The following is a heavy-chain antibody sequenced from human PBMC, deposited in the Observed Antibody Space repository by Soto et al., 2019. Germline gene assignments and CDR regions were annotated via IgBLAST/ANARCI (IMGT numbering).Heavy chain of an antibody. Sequence: QVQLVESGGGVVQPGRSLRLSCSASGFTFSSDGMHWVRQAPGKGLEWGAVIWYDGRNKYYADSVKGRFTISRDNSQNTLYLQMNRVRAEDTAVYYCARDLSGYDWGDNFDYWGQGTLVTVSS. J-gene: IGHJ4*02. CDR1: GFTFSSDG. CDR3: ARDLSGYDWGDNFDY. D-gene: IGHD5-12*01. V-gene: IGHV3-33*01. CDR2: IWYDGRNK.